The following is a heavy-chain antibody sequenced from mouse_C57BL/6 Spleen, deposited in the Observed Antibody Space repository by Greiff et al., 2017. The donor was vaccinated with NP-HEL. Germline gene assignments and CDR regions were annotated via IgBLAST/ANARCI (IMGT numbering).Heavy chain of an antibody. D-gene: IGHD2-4*01. Sequence: QVQLQQSGAELVRPGASVTLSCKASGYTFTDYEMHWVKQTPVHGLEWIGAIDPETGGTAYNQKFKGKAILTADKSSSTAYMELRSLTSEDSAVYYCTKIYYDYDDPFAYWGQGTLVTVSA. CDR1: GYTFTDYE. J-gene: IGHJ3*01. CDR2: IDPETGGT. CDR3: TKIYYDYDDPFAY. V-gene: IGHV1-15*01.